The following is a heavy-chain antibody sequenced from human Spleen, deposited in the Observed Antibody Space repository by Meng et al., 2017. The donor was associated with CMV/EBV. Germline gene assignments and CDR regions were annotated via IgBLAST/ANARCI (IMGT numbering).Heavy chain of an antibody. Sequence: AWLQGSGPVLGKPSHTLSLPCTVSGGCISSGDYYWSWIRQPPGQGLEWIGYIYNSGSTYYNPSLKSRVTISVDTSKNQFSLKLRFVTAADTAVYYCAREGRSHQVGVSVYWGQGNLVTVSS. J-gene: IGHJ4*02. CDR1: GGCISSGDYY. D-gene: IGHD2-21*01. CDR3: AREGRSHQVGVSVY. V-gene: IGHV4-30-4*01. CDR2: IYNSGST.